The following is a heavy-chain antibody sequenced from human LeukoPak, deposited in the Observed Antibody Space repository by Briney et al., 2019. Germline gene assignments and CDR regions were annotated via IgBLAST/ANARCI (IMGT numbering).Heavy chain of an antibody. Sequence: GGSLRLSCAASGINFRNAYMSWVRQAPGKRLEWVGRIKSNIDGATIDYAAPVKDRFTISRDDSKNTLYLQMNGLKTEDTAVYYCATDIPNSGGYCFVHWGQGTLVTVSS. V-gene: IGHV3-15*01. J-gene: IGHJ5*02. D-gene: IGHD2-15*01. CDR1: GINFRNAY. CDR3: ATDIPNSGGYCFVH. CDR2: IKSNIDGATI.